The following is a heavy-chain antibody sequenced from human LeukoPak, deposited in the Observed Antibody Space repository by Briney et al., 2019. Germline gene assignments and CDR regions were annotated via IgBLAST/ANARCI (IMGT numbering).Heavy chain of an antibody. J-gene: IGHJ6*03. CDR3: ARAGYYYDSSGYYSHYYMDV. Sequence: GRSLRLSCAASGFTFSSYSMNWVRQAPGKGLEWVSSISSSSSYIYYADSVKGRFTISRDNAKNSLYLQMNSLRAEDTAVYYCARAGYYYDSSGYYSHYYMDVWGKGTTVTISS. V-gene: IGHV3-21*01. D-gene: IGHD3-22*01. CDR2: ISSSSSYI. CDR1: GFTFSSYS.